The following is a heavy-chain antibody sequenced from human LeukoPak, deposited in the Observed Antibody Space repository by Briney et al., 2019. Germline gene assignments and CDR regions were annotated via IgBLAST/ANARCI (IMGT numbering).Heavy chain of an antibody. V-gene: IGHV3-23*01. D-gene: IGHD6-25*01. CDR1: GFTFSSYG. CDR2: ISGSVGTI. Sequence: GGSLRLSCAASGFTFSSYGMSWVRQAPGKGLEWVSSISGSVGTIYYADSVKGRFTISRDNSKNTLYLQMNNLRAEDSAVYYYAKDLSGYGPYWYFDLWGRGTLVTVSS. CDR3: AKDLSGYGPYWYFDL. J-gene: IGHJ2*01.